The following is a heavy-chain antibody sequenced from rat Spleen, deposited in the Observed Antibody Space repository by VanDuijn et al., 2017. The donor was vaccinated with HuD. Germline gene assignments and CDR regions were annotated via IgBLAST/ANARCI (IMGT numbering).Heavy chain of an antibody. CDR3: ARNGGYYRGEYVMDG. CDR1: GFTFTNYD. V-gene: IGHV5S13*01. Sequence: EVQLVESGGGLVQPGRSLKVSCVASGFTFTNYDMAWVRQAPTKGLEWIASISTGGGSTFYRDSVKGRFTISRDNAKNTQYLQKDSLRSEDTATYYCARNGGYYRGEYVMDGWGQGASVTVSS. J-gene: IGHJ4*01. CDR2: ISTGGGST. D-gene: IGHD1-1*01.